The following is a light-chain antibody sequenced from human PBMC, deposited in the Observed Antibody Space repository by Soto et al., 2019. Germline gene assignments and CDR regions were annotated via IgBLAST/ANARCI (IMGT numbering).Light chain of an antibody. Sequence: QSALTQPRSVSGSPGQSVTISCTGTSSDVGGYNYVSWYQQHPGKVPKLMIYDVSQRPSGVPDRLSGSKSGNTASLTISGLQAKDEADYYCCSYAGNYPYVFGTGTKLTVL. CDR2: DVS. CDR3: CSYAGNYPYV. CDR1: SSDVGGYNY. V-gene: IGLV2-11*01. J-gene: IGLJ1*01.